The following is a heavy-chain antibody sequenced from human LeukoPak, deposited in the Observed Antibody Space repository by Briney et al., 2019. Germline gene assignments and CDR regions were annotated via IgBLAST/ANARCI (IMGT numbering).Heavy chain of an antibody. V-gene: IGHV6-1*01. CDR1: GDTVSSNSAA. J-gene: IGHJ4*02. CDR2: TYYRSKWYN. CDR3: ARELVGATIAYYFDY. Sequence: SQTLSLTCALPGDTVSSNSAAWNWIRQSPSRGLEWLARTYYRSKWYNDYAVSVKSRITINPDTSKNQFSLQLNSVTPEDTAVYYCARELVGATIAYYFDYWGQGTLVTVSS. D-gene: IGHD1-26*01.